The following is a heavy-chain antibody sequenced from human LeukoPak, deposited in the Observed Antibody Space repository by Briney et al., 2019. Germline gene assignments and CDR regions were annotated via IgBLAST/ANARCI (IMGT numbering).Heavy chain of an antibody. V-gene: IGHV3-74*01. J-gene: IGHJ3*02. CDR2: INFEGSST. CDR3: ASSRYINNWGI. CDR1: GFTFSSYW. Sequence: PGGSLRLSCAASGFTFSSYWMHWVRQAPGKGLVWVSRINFEGSSTSYADSVKGRFTISRDNSKDTLYLQMNSLRADDTAVYYCASSRYINNWGIWGQGTMVTVSS. D-gene: IGHD6-13*01.